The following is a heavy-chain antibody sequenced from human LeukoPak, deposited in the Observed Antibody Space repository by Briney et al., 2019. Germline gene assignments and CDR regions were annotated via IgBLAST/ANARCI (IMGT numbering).Heavy chain of an antibody. J-gene: IGHJ6*02. V-gene: IGHV3-30*04. CDR2: ISYDGSNK. CDR3: MDV. Sequence: GGSLRLSCAASGSTFSSYAMHWVRQAPGKGLEWVAVISYDGSNKYYADSVKGRFTIPRDYSKNTLYLQMNSLRAEDTAVYHGMDVWGQGTTVTVSS. CDR1: GSTFSSYA.